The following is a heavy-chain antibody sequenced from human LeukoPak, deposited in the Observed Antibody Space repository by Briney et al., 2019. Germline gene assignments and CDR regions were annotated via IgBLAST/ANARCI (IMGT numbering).Heavy chain of an antibody. V-gene: IGHV3-7*01. Sequence: PGGSLRLSCAASGFTFSNYWMSWVRQAPGKGLEWVANIREDGSEKYYVDSVKGQFTISRDNAKNSLFLQMDSLRAEDTAVYYCSHEYSNSFADWGRGTLVTVSS. D-gene: IGHD6-6*01. J-gene: IGHJ4*02. CDR1: GFTFSNYW. CDR3: SHEYSNSFAD. CDR2: IREDGSEK.